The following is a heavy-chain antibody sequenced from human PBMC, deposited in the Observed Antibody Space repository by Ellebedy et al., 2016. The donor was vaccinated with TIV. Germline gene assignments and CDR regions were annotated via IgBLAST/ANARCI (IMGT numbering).Heavy chain of an antibody. CDR2: ISYDGSNK. CDR3: AKDLRGGGLDY. CDR1: GFSFSIYG. J-gene: IGHJ4*02. Sequence: GGSLRLXXAASGFSFSIYGMHWVRQAPGKGLEWVAVISYDGSNKFYADSVKGRLTISRDNSKNTLYLQMNSLRAEDTAVYYCAKDLRGGGLDYWGQGTLVTVSS. D-gene: IGHD3-16*01. V-gene: IGHV3-30*18.